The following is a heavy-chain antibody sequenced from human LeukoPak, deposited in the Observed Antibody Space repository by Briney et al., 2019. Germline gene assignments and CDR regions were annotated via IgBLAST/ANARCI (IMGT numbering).Heavy chain of an antibody. V-gene: IGHV1-69*06. D-gene: IGHD6-19*01. CDR1: GGTFSSYA. CDR3: ARDRGGAVAGTRFDY. J-gene: IGHJ4*02. Sequence: GASVKVSCKASGGTFSSYAISWVRQAPGQGLEWMGGIIPIFGTANYAQKFQGRVTITADKSTSTAYMELSSLRSEDTAVYYCARDRGGAVAGTRFDYWGQGTLVTVSS. CDR2: IIPIFGTA.